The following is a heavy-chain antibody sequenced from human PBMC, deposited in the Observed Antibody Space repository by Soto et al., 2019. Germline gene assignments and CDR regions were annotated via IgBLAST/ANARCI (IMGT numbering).Heavy chain of an antibody. CDR2: IIPILGIA. CDR1: GGTFSSYT. V-gene: IGHV1-69*02. CDR3: ARGGYSSGWYGDYFDY. D-gene: IGHD6-19*01. J-gene: IGHJ4*02. Sequence: EASVKVSCKASGGTFSSYTISWVRQAPGQGLEWMGRIIPILGIANYAQKFQGRVTITADKSTSTAYMELSSLRSEDTAVYYCARGGYSSGWYGDYFDYWGQGTLVTVSS.